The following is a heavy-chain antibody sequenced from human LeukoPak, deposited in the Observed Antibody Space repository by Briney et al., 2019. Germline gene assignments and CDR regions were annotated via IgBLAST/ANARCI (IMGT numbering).Heavy chain of an antibody. J-gene: IGHJ4*02. D-gene: IGHD5-24*01. V-gene: IGHV3-21*01. CDR3: ATDRWLQSQRYFDY. Sequence: PGGSLRLACAASGFTFSSYSMNWVRQAPGKGLEWVSSISTSSSYIYYADSVKGRFTISRDNAKNSLYVQMDSLRAEDTAVYYCATDRWLQSQRYFDYWGQGILVTVSS. CDR2: ISTSSSYI. CDR1: GFTFSSYS.